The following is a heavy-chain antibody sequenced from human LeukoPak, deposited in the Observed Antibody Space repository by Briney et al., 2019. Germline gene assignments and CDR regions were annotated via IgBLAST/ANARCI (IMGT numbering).Heavy chain of an antibody. V-gene: IGHV5-51*01. J-gene: IGHJ4*02. CDR3: ASSSYDTKGYYYVDH. CDR2: IDPGDSHT. CDR1: GYTFTSYW. D-gene: IGHD3-22*01. Sequence: GESQKISCKVSGYTFTSYWIGWVRQMRGKGREGVGIIDPGDSHTRSSPSFQGQVTISADKSLRTPYLQRSSLKASDTDKYYCASSSYDTKGYYYVDHWGQGTLVTVSS.